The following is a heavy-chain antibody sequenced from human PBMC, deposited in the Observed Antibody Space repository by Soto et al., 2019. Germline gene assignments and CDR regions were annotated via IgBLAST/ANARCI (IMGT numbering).Heavy chain of an antibody. CDR2: ISGSGGIT. CDR3: ATGITDTGGYYCYSMDV. Sequence: EVKLLDSGGGLVQTGGSLRLSCAASGFTFSSYAMGWVRQAPGKGLDWVSVISGSGGITYSADSVKGRFTISRDNSKNILYLQMNGLRAEDTAVYYCATGITDTGGYYCYSMDVWGQVTAVTVCS. J-gene: IGHJ6*02. CDR1: GFTFSSYA. V-gene: IGHV3-23*01. D-gene: IGHD5-18*01.